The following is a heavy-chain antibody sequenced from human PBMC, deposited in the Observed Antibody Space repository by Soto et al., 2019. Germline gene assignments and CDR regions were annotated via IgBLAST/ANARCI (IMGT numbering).Heavy chain of an antibody. J-gene: IGHJ5*02. CDR1: GFTFSSYS. Sequence: EVQLVESGGGLVKPGGSLRLSCAASGFTFSSYSMNWVRQAPGKGLEWVSSISSSSSYIYYADSVKGRFTISRDNAKNSLYLQMNSLRAEDTAVYYCARDVEETGYSSSWYGLRADDVDPWGQGTLVTVSS. CDR3: ARDVEETGYSSSWYGLRADDVDP. V-gene: IGHV3-21*01. D-gene: IGHD6-13*01. CDR2: ISSSSSYI.